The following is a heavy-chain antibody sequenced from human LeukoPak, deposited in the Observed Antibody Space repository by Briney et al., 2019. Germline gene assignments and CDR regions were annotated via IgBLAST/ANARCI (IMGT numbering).Heavy chain of an antibody. CDR1: GGSTSSYY. V-gene: IGHV4-4*07. J-gene: IGHJ5*02. D-gene: IGHD4-17*01. Sequence: SETLSLTCTVSGGSTSSYYWSWIRQPAGKGLEWIGRIYTSGSTNYNPSLKSRVTMSVDTSKNQFSLKLSSVTAADTAVYYCARTLSVTVIPWFDPWGQGTLVTVSS. CDR2: IYTSGST. CDR3: ARTLSVTVIPWFDP.